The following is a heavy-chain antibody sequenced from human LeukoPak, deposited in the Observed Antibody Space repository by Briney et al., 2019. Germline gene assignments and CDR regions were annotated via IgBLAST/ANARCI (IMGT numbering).Heavy chain of an antibody. J-gene: IGHJ3*02. D-gene: IGHD3-3*01. CDR2: IYYRGST. V-gene: IGHV4-59*01. Sequence: SETLSLTCTVSVGSISSYYWSCMRDPLGKRREWRGYIYYRGSTNYYHSIKSRVPISVDTSKTQFSLKLRSVTAADTAVYYCARWDYDFWSGDAFDIWGQGTMVTVSS. CDR3: ARWDYDFWSGDAFDI. CDR1: VGSISSYY.